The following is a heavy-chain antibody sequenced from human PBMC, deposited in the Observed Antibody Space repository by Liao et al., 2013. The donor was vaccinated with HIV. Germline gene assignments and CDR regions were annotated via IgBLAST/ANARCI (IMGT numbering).Heavy chain of an antibody. J-gene: IGHJ3*02. CDR2: IYYSGST. D-gene: IGHD2-2*01. V-gene: IGHV4-39*07. CDR1: GGSISSSSYY. CDR3: ATSHGGHVFDI. Sequence: QLQLQESGPGLVKPSETLSLTCTVSGGSISSSSYYWGWIRQPPGKGLEWIGSIYYSGSTYYNPSLKSRVTISLDTPKDQFSLDLDSVTAADTAIYYCATSHGGHVFDIWGQGTMVVVSS.